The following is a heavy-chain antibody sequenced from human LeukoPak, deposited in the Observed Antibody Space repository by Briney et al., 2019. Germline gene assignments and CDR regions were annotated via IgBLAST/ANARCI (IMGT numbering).Heavy chain of an antibody. D-gene: IGHD3-10*01. V-gene: IGHV3-21*01. Sequence: GGSLRLSCAASGFTFSSYSMNWVRQAPGKGLEWVSSITSGNIYIYYADSVRGRFTISRDNAKNSLYLQMNSLRAEDTAVYYCAKTYYYGSGSYYYYYYGMDVWGQGTTVTVSS. CDR2: ITSGNIYI. CDR3: AKTYYYGSGSYYYYYYGMDV. CDR1: GFTFSSYS. J-gene: IGHJ6*02.